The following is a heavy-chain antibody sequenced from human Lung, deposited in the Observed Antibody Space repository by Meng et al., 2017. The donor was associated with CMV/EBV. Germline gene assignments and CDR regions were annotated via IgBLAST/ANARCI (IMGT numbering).Heavy chain of an antibody. V-gene: IGHV3-30*02. CDR1: GSPFDNYG. CDR2: IRHDGTNK. D-gene: IGHD3-16*01. J-gene: IGHJ4*02. Sequence: GGSXRLXCAASGSPFDNYGMHWVRQTPGQGLEWVAFIRHDGTNKYYGDSVKGRFTISRDNSKNTVYLQMNSLRPEETAIYYCAKDVLLFGGANAYFDYWGQGTLVTVSS. CDR3: AKDVLLFGGANAYFDY.